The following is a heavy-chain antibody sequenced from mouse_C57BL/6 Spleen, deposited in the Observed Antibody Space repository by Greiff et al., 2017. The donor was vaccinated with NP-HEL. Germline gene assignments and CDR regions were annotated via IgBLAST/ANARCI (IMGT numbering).Heavy chain of an antibody. V-gene: IGHV10-1*01. Sequence: EVQLKASGGGLVQPKGSLKLSCAASGFSFNTYAMNWVRQAPGKGLEWVARIRSKSNNYATYYADSVKDRFTISRDDSESMLYLQMNNLKTEDTAMYYCVRGDGGMDYWGQGTSVTVSS. CDR3: VRGDGGMDY. D-gene: IGHD3-3*01. CDR2: IRSKSNNYAT. CDR1: GFSFNTYA. J-gene: IGHJ4*01.